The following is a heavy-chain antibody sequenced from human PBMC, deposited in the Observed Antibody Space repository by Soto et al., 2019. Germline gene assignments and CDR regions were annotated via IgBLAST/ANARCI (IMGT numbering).Heavy chain of an antibody. CDR2: ISWNSATI. Sequence: DVELVESGGGLVQPGRSLRLSCAASGFTFDSFAMQWIRQVPGKGLEWVSSISWNSATIAYADSVKGRFTISRDNANNVVYLQMNSLRAEDTAFYYCARGDTGDSWGQGTLVTVSS. V-gene: IGHV3-9*01. J-gene: IGHJ4*02. CDR3: ARGDTGDS. D-gene: IGHD2-8*02. CDR1: GFTFDSFA.